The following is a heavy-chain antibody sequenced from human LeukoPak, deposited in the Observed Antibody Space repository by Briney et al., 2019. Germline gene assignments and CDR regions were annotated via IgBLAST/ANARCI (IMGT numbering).Heavy chain of an antibody. CDR3: ARVNGDYVKAFDI. CDR2: IYHSGST. V-gene: IGHV4-39*07. CDR1: GGSISSSSYY. J-gene: IGHJ3*02. D-gene: IGHD4-17*01. Sequence: PSETLSLTCTVSGGSISSSSYYWGWIRQPPGKGLEWIGEIYHSGSTNYNPSLKSRVTISVDKSKNQFSLKLSSVTAADTAVYYCARVNGDYVKAFDIWGQGTMVTVSS.